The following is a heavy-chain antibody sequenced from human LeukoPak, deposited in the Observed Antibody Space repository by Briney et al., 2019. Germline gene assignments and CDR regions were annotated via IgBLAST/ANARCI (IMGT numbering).Heavy chain of an antibody. Sequence: PGGSLRLSCAASGFTFSNAWMSWVRQAPGKGLEWVGRIKSKTDGGTTDYAAPVKGRFTISRDNSKNTLYLQMNSLRAEDTAVYYCAKDSASFPEINWFDPWGQGTLVTVSS. J-gene: IGHJ5*02. V-gene: IGHV3-15*01. D-gene: IGHD1-14*01. CDR3: AKDSASFPEINWFDP. CDR1: GFTFSNAW. CDR2: IKSKTDGGTT.